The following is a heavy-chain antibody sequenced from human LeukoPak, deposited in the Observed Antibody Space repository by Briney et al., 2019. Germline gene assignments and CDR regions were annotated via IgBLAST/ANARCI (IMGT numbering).Heavy chain of an antibody. CDR2: INHSGST. D-gene: IGHD2-15*01. J-gene: IGHJ4*02. Sequence: SETLSLTCAVYGGSFSGYYWSWIRQPPGKGLEWFGEINHSGSTNYNPSLKSRVTISLDTSKNQFSLKLTSVTAADTAVYYCARGLDCSGGSCYRYYFDYWGQGTLVTVSS. V-gene: IGHV4-34*01. CDR3: ARGLDCSGGSCYRYYFDY. CDR1: GGSFSGYY.